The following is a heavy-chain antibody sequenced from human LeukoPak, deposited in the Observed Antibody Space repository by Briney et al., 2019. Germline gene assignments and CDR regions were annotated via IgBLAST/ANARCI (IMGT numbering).Heavy chain of an antibody. CDR1: GYTLTSYA. Sequence: ASVKVSCKASGYTLTSYAMHWVRQAPGQRLEWMGWINAGNGNTKYSQKFQGRVTITRDTSASTAYMELSSLRSEDTAVYYCARGAAAGTFNYWGQGTLVTVSS. V-gene: IGHV1-3*01. D-gene: IGHD6-13*01. CDR2: INAGNGNT. J-gene: IGHJ4*02. CDR3: ARGAAAGTFNY.